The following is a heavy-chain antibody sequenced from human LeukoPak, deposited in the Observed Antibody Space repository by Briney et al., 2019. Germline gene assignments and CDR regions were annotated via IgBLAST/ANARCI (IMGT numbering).Heavy chain of an antibody. Sequence: SETLSLTCAVYGGSFSGYYWSWIRQPPGKGLEWIGEINHSGSTNYNPSLKSRVTISVDTSKNQFSLKLSSVTAADTAVYYCARGARVVVVAATVIWFDPWGQGTLVIVSS. CDR1: GGSFSGYY. V-gene: IGHV4-34*01. D-gene: IGHD2-15*01. CDR3: ARGARVVVVAATVIWFDP. J-gene: IGHJ5*02. CDR2: INHSGST.